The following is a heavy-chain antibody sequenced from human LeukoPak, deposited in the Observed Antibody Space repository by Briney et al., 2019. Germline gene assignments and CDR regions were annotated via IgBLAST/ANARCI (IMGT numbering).Heavy chain of an antibody. D-gene: IGHD2/OR15-2a*01. CDR1: GFTFRDYH. J-gene: IGHJ4*02. V-gene: IGHV3-74*01. CDR3: ARGGFSHGFDL. Sequence: GGSLRLSCAASGFTFRDYHMSWIRQAPGKGLEWVSRVDNDGSGSIYADSVKGRFTTSRDNAKNTVFLQMNSLRVEDTAVYYCARGGFSHGFDLWGQGTRVTVSS. CDR2: VDNDGSGS.